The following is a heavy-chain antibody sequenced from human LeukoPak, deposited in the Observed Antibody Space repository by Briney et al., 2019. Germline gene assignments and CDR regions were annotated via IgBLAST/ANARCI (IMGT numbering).Heavy chain of an antibody. CDR1: GGSFSGYY. V-gene: IGHV4-34*01. D-gene: IGHD3-3*01. Sequence: PSETLSLTCAVYGGSFSGYYWSWIRQPPGKGLEWIGEINHSGSTNYNPSLRSRVTISLDTSKNQFSLKLSSVTAADTAVYYCARAPRGGYYRPGYFQHWGQGTLVTVSS. J-gene: IGHJ1*01. CDR3: ARAPRGGYYRPGYFQH. CDR2: INHSGST.